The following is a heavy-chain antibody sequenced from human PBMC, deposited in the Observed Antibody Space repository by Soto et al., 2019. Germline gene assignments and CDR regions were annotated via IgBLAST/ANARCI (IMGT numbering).Heavy chain of an antibody. CDR3: ARGSSSWRDYYYGMDV. D-gene: IGHD6-13*01. V-gene: IGHV1-46*01. CDR2: INPSGGST. CDR1: GYTFTSYY. Sequence: ALVKVSCKASGYTFTSYYMHWVRQAPGQGLEWMGIINPSGGSTSYAQKFQGRVTITRDTSTSTVYMELSSLRSEDTAVYYCARGSSSWRDYYYGMDVWGQGTTVTVSS. J-gene: IGHJ6*02.